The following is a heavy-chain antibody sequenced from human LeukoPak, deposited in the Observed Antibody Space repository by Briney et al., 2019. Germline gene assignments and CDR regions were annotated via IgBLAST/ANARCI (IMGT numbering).Heavy chain of an antibody. Sequence: GGSLRLSCAASGFTFSSYAMSWVRQAPGKGLEWVSGISGTGGNTYYADSVKGRFTISRDNSKNTLYLQMNSLRAEDTAVYYCVADRPVPPAQLDLWGQGTLVTVSS. CDR3: VADRPVPPAQLDL. J-gene: IGHJ5*02. V-gene: IGHV3-23*01. CDR1: GFTFSSYA. CDR2: ISGTGGNT. D-gene: IGHD2-15*01.